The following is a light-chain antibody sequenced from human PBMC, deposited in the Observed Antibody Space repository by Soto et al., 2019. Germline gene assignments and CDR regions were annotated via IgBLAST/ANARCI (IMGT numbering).Light chain of an antibody. Sequence: QSALTQPPSASGSPGQSVTISCTGTSSDVGGYNYVSWYQQQPGKAPKLLIYEVSKRPSGVPDRFSGSKSGNTASLTVSGLQAEDEADYYCCSYAGSNKLVFGGGTKLTVL. CDR3: CSYAGSNKLV. J-gene: IGLJ2*01. CDR1: SSDVGGYNY. CDR2: EVS. V-gene: IGLV2-8*01.